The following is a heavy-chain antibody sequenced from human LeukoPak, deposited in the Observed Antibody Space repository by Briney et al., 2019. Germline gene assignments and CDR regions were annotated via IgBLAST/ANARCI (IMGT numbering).Heavy chain of an antibody. Sequence: PGRSLRLSVAASGFTFSNTNMTWVRKAPGKGRKWVSFISASSNYMYYADSVKGRFTNSRDNAQNSLYLQMNSLRAEDTAVYFCARVVNGYVDYWGQGTLVTVSS. D-gene: IGHD2-8*01. CDR3: ARVVNGYVDY. CDR2: ISASSNYM. V-gene: IGHV3-21*06. J-gene: IGHJ4*02. CDR1: GFTFSNTN.